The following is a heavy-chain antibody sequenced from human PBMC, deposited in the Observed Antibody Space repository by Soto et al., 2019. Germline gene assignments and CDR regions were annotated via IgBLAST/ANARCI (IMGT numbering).Heavy chain of an antibody. CDR2: IIPIFGTA. V-gene: IGHV1-69*13. CDR1: GGTFSSYA. D-gene: IGHD3-3*01. Sequence: VKVSCKASGGTFSSYAISWVRQAPGQGLEWMGGIIPIFGTANYAQKFQGRVTITADESTSTAYMELSSLRAEDTAVYYCARDHLSKLRFLEWSHHGGNWFDPWGQGTLVTVSS. J-gene: IGHJ5*02. CDR3: ARDHLSKLRFLEWSHHGGNWFDP.